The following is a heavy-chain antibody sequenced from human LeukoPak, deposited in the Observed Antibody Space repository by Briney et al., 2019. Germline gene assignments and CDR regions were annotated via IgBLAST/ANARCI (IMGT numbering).Heavy chain of an antibody. D-gene: IGHD3-9*01. Sequence: AGGSLRLSCAASGFTFSNAWMSWVRQAPGKGLEWVGRIKSKTDGGTTDYAAPVKGRFTISRDNSKNTLYLQMNSLKTEDTAVYYCTTGEDEPSLRYFDWLLSWGQGTLVTVSS. J-gene: IGHJ5*02. CDR1: GFTFSNAW. V-gene: IGHV3-15*01. CDR2: IKSKTDGGTT. CDR3: TTGEDEPSLRYFDWLLS.